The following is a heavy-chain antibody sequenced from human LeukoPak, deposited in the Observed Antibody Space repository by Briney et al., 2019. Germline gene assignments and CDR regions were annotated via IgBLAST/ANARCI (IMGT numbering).Heavy chain of an antibody. CDR3: ARDRGLDGAFDI. CDR1: GYTFTGYY. Sequence: ASVKVSCKASGYTFTGYYMHWVRQAPGQGLEWMGWINPNSGGTNYAQKFQGRVTMTRDTSISTAYMERSRLRSDDTAVYYCARDRGLDGAFDIWGQGTMVTVSS. V-gene: IGHV1-2*02. J-gene: IGHJ3*02. CDR2: INPNSGGT. D-gene: IGHD3-10*01.